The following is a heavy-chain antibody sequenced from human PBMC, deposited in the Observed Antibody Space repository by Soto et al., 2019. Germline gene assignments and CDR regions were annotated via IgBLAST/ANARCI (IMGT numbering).Heavy chain of an antibody. J-gene: IGHJ4*02. Sequence: PGGSLRLSCAASGFTFSSYAMNWVRQAPGKGLEWISSISGTVGTTSYADSVKGRFTISRDNSKNTLSLQMNSLRAEDTAVYYCAKPAVGYCTDGACTPFYDYWGQGTLVTVSS. D-gene: IGHD2-8*01. V-gene: IGHV3-23*01. CDR3: AKPAVGYCTDGACTPFYDY. CDR2: ISGTVGTT. CDR1: GFTFSSYA.